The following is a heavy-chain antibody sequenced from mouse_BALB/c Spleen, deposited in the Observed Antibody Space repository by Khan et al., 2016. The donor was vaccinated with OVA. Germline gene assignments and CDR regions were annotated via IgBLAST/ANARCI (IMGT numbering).Heavy chain of an antibody. CDR1: GYTFTTAG. CDR3: ARGGGAYYRSDRGAMEY. J-gene: IGHJ4*01. CDR2: INTHSGVP. V-gene: IGHV9-4*02. Sequence: QIQLVQSGPELKKPGETVRISCKASGYTFTTAGIQWVQKMPGKGLKWIVWINTHSGVPKYAEDFKGRFAFSLEISVSTSYLQITYLKNEDTATYFCARGGGAYYRSDRGAMEYWGQGTSVTVSS. D-gene: IGHD2-12*01.